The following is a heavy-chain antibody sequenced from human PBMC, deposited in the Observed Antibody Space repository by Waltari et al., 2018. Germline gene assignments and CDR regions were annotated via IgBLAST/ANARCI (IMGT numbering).Heavy chain of an antibody. D-gene: IGHD5-12*01. CDR1: GFTFSSYS. V-gene: IGHV3-21*01. CDR3: ARDSFGYGGYDFGY. CDR2: ISSSSSYI. Sequence: EVQLVESGGGLVKPGGSLRLSCAASGFTFSSYSMNWVRQAPGKGLEWVSSISSSSSYIYYADSVKGRFTISRDNAKNSLYLQMNSLRAEDTAVYYCARDSFGYGGYDFGYWGQGTLVTVSS. J-gene: IGHJ4*02.